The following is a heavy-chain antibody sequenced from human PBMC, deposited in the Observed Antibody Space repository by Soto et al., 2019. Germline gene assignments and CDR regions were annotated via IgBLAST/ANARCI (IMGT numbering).Heavy chain of an antibody. CDR2: ISYSGIT. D-gene: IGHD3-9*01. CDR3: ARQAIYDVLTGYSHRHDAFDI. V-gene: IGHV4-59*08. J-gene: IGHJ3*02. Sequence: SETLSLTCTVSGGSISSYYWSWFRQPPGQGLEWIGYISYSGITKYNPSLKSRVTISVDTSKNQFSLKLGSVTAADTAVYYCARQAIYDVLTGYSHRHDAFDIWGQGTMVPVSS. CDR1: GGSISSYY.